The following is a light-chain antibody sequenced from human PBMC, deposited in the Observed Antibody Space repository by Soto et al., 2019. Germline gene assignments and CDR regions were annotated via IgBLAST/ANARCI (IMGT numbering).Light chain of an antibody. Sequence: DIQMTQSPSSLSASVGDRVTITCRASQTIRSYLNWYQQKPGKAPVLLISAASSLQSGVPSRFSGSGSGTDFTLTTSSLQPEDFATYYCQQSYSTPYTFGQGTKLEIK. J-gene: IGKJ2*01. CDR3: QQSYSTPYT. CDR2: AAS. CDR1: QTIRSY. V-gene: IGKV1-39*01.